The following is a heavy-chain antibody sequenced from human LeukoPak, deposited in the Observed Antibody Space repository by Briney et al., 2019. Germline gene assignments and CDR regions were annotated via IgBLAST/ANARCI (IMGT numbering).Heavy chain of an antibody. CDR3: ARGSLEVLMVYVNRGFDP. CDR2: INPNSGGT. J-gene: IGHJ5*02. Sequence: ASVKVSCKASGYTFTGYYMHWVRQAPGQGLEWMGWINPNSGGTNYAQKFQGRVTMTRDTSISTAYMELSRLRSDDTAVYYCARGSLEVLMVYVNRGFDPWGQGTLVTVSS. CDR1: GYTFTGYY. V-gene: IGHV1-2*02. D-gene: IGHD2-8*01.